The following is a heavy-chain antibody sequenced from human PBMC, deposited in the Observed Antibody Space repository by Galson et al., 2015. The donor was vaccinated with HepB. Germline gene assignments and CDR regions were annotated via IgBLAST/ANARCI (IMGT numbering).Heavy chain of an antibody. D-gene: IGHD3-10*01. CDR1: GFTFSSYA. V-gene: IGHV3-23*01. CDR3: AKVRGVRGVNLDY. CDR2: ISGSGGST. Sequence: LRLSCAASGFTFSSYAMSWVRQAPGKGLEWVSAISGSGGSTYYADSVKGRFTISRDNSKNTLYLQMNSLRAEDTAVYYCAKVRGVRGVNLDYWGQGTLVTVSS. J-gene: IGHJ4*02.